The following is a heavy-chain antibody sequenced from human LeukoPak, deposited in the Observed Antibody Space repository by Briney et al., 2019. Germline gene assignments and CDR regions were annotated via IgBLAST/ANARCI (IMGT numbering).Heavy chain of an antibody. V-gene: IGHV3-33*01. Sequence: GGSLRLSCAASGFTFSSYGMHWVRQAPGKGLEWVAVIWYDGSNKYYADSVKGRFTISRDNSKNTLYLQMNSLRAEDTAVYYCARGAGNYDISGLPDGDYWGQGTLVTVSS. CDR1: GFTFSSYG. J-gene: IGHJ4*02. D-gene: IGHD3-22*01. CDR3: ARGAGNYDISGLPDGDY. CDR2: IWYDGSNK.